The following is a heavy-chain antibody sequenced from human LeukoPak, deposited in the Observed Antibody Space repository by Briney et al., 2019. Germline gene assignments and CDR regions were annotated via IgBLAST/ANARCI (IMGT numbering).Heavy chain of an antibody. Sequence: SETLSLTCAVYGGSFSGYYWSWIRQPPGKGLEWSGEINHSGSTNYNPSLKSRVTISVDKSMNQFSLKLSSVTAADTAVYYCARRTTVTIPFGYWGQGTLVTVSS. CDR1: GGSFSGYY. CDR2: INHSGST. CDR3: ARRTTVTIPFGY. J-gene: IGHJ4*02. D-gene: IGHD4-4*01. V-gene: IGHV4-34*01.